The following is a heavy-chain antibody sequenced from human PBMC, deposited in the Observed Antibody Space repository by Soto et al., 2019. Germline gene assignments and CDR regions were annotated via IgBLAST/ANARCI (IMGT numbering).Heavy chain of an antibody. CDR2: IRSKAYGGTT. CDR1: GFTFGDYA. D-gene: IGHD6-6*01. CDR3: TRKERYSSSSGFYYYYGMDV. V-gene: IGHV3-49*03. Sequence: GGSLRLSCTASGFTFGDYAVSWFRQAPGKGLEWVGFIRSKAYGGTTEYAASVKGRFTISRDDSKSIAYLQMNSLKTEDTAVYYCTRKERYSSSSGFYYYYGMDVWGQGTTVTVSS. J-gene: IGHJ6*02.